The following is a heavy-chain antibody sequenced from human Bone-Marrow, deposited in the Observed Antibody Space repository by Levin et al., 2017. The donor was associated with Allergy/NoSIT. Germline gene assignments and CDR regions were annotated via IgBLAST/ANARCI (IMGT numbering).Heavy chain of an antibody. V-gene: IGHV5-10-1*01. J-gene: IGHJ3*02. CDR1: GYSFTTNW. D-gene: IGHD6-19*01. Sequence: GESLKISCKGSGYSFTTNWISWVRQMPGKGLEWMGRIDPSDSDSTYRPSFQGHVTMSIDKSTSTAYLQWSSLKASDTAIYYCARQSTRNGWFNDAYDIWGQGTMVTVSS. CDR2: IDPSDSDS. CDR3: ARQSTRNGWFNDAYDI.